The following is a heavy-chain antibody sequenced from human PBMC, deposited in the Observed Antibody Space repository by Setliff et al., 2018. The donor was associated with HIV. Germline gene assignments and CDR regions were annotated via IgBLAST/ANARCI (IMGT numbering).Heavy chain of an antibody. CDR1: GGSISSSVYY. CDR3: ARHQGKYYDSSGYSGWFFDL. CDR2: VYYTGST. V-gene: IGHV4-61*05. Sequence: SETLSLTCTVSGGSISSSVYYWGWIRQPPGKGLEWIGYVYYTGSTSYNPSLKSRVTISIDTSKNQLSLKLSSVTAADTAVYYCARHQGKYYDSSGYSGWFFDLWGRGTLVTVSS. D-gene: IGHD3-22*01. J-gene: IGHJ2*01.